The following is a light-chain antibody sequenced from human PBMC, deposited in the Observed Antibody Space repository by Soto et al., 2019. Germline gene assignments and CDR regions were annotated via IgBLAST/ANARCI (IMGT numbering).Light chain of an antibody. J-gene: IGLJ1*01. CDR3: AAWDDRLNGPSYV. CDR1: TSNIGSNP. CDR2: PNN. Sequence: QSVLTQPPSVSGTLGQTVTISCSGSTSNIGSNPVNWYQQLPGTAPRLLISPNNQRPSGAPGRFFGSRSGTSASLAISALQSEDEADYYCAAWDDRLNGPSYVFGTGTKVTVL. V-gene: IGLV1-44*01.